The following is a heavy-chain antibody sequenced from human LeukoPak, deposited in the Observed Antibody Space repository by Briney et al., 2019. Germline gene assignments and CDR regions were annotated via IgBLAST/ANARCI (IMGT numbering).Heavy chain of an antibody. J-gene: IGHJ4*02. CDR3: ARDDSSGYYPY. D-gene: IGHD3-22*01. CDR1: GYTFTSYY. Sequence: ASVKVSCKASGYTFTSYYMHWVRQAPGQGLEWMGIINPSGGSTSYARKFQGRVTMTRDTSTSTVYMELSSLRSEDTAVYHCARDDSSGYYPYWGQGTLVTVSS. V-gene: IGHV1-46*01. CDR2: INPSGGST.